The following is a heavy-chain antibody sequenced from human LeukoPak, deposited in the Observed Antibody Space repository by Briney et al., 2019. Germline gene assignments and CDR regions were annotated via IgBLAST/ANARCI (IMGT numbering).Heavy chain of an antibody. CDR2: IGTVGDT. V-gene: IGHV3-13*01. J-gene: IGHJ4*02. CDR1: GFTFSTYD. Sequence: PGGSLRLSCEASGFTFSTYDMHWVRQPIGRGLEWVSAIGTVGDTYYPGSVKGRFTISRDNAKNTLYLQMNSLRGDDTAVYYCGRSEYYFRYWGQGTLVTVSS. CDR3: GRSEYYFRY.